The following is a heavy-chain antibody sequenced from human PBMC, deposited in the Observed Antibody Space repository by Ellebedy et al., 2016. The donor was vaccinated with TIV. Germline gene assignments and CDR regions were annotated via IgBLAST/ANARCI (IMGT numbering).Heavy chain of an antibody. CDR1: GYSFTSYW. CDR2: IYPGDSDT. D-gene: IGHD5-12*01. V-gene: IGHV5-51*01. Sequence: GGSLRLSCKASGYSFTSYWIGWVRQMPGKGLEWMGIIYPGDSDTRYSPSFQGQVTISADKSISTAYLQWSSLKASDTAMYYCAIGRFRGYDGTTNWGQGTLVTVSS. J-gene: IGHJ4*02. CDR3: AIGRFRGYDGTTN.